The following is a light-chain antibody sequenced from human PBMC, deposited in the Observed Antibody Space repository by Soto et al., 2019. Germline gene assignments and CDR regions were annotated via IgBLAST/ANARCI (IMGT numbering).Light chain of an antibody. CDR2: EDN. Sequence: NFMLTQPHSVSESPGKTVIISCTRRSGSIASNYVQWYQQRPGSSPTTVIYEDNQRPSGVPDRFSGSIDSSSNSASLTLSGLETEDEADYFCQSYDATNQVFGGGTKLTVL. J-gene: IGLJ3*02. CDR1: SGSIASNY. V-gene: IGLV6-57*01. CDR3: QSYDATNQV.